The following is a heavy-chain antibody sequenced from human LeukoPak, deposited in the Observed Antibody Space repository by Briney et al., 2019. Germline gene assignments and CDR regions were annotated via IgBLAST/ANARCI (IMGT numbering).Heavy chain of an antibody. Sequence: ASVKVSCKASGYTFTSYAMHWVRQAPGQRLEWMGWINAGNGNTKYSQKFQGRVTITRDTSASTAYMELSSLRSEDTAVYYCAANYYGSGSYYNVGVRYAYWGQGTLVTVSS. D-gene: IGHD3-10*01. V-gene: IGHV1-3*01. CDR3: AANYYGSGSYYNVGVRYAY. J-gene: IGHJ4*02. CDR1: GYTFTSYA. CDR2: INAGNGNT.